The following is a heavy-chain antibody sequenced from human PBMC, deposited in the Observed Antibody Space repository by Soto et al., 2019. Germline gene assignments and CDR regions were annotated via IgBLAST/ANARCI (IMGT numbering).Heavy chain of an antibody. V-gene: IGHV3-23*01. CDR2: ILVDGRT. Sequence: PGGSLRLSCAASGFICSSYDMSWVRQAPGKGLEWVSTILVDGRTFYVDSVKGRFTISRDNTKNSVSLQMNTLRAEDTAVYYCAREDSIIIPAVSDFWGQGTLVTVSS. CDR3: AREDSIIIPAVSDF. J-gene: IGHJ4*02. CDR1: GFICSSYD. D-gene: IGHD2-2*01.